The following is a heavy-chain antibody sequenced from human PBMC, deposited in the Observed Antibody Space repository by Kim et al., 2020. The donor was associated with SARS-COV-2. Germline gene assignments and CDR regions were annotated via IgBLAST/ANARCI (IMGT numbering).Heavy chain of an antibody. Sequence: SETLSLTCTVSGGSISSSRYYWGWIRQPPGKGLAWIGRIYYSGSTYYNPSPKSRVTLSVAPSKPQFSLTLSSVTAAAPALYYSPRLSRAFPVWVNWLDP. CDR2: IYYSGST. V-gene: IGHV4-39*01. CDR1: GGSISSSRYY. CDR3: PRLSRAFPVWVNWLDP. J-gene: IGHJ5*02. D-gene: IGHD3-16*01.